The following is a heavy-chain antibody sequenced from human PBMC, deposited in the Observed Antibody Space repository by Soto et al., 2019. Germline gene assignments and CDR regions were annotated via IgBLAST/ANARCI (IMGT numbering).Heavy chain of an antibody. V-gene: IGHV1-18*03. CDR2: ISAYNGNT. J-gene: IGHJ6*02. D-gene: IGHD2-2*01. CDR3: ASGGCSSTSCYPFYYYGMDV. Sequence: ASVKVSCKASGYTFTSYGISWVRQAPGQGLEWMGWISAYNGNTNYAQKLQGRFTISRDNSKNTLYLQMGSLRAEDMAVYYCASGGCSSTSCYPFYYYGMDVWG. CDR1: GYTFTSYG.